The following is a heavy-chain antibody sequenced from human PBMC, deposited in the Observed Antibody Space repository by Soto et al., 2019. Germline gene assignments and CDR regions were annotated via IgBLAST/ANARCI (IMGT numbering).Heavy chain of an antibody. CDR2: IYYSGST. CDR3: ARLWNQNYYGSGSYSLDP. Sequence: SETLSLTCTVSGGSISSYYWSWIRQPPGKGLEWIGYIYYSGSTNYNPSLKSRVTISVDTSKNQFSLKLSSVTAADTAVYYCARLWNQNYYGSGSYSLDPWGQGTLVTSPQ. CDR1: GGSISSYY. D-gene: IGHD3-10*01. V-gene: IGHV4-59*01. J-gene: IGHJ5*02.